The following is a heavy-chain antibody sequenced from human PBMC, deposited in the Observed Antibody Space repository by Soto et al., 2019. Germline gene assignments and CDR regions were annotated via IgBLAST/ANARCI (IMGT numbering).Heavy chain of an antibody. Sequence: EVQLVESGGGLVQPGGSLRLTCAASGFTFSSYSMNWVRQAPGKGLEWVSYISSSSSTIYYADSVKGRFTISRDNAKNSLYLQMNSLRDEDTAVYYCAGGLTTEMDLDVWGQGTTVTVSS. CDR1: GFTFSSYS. J-gene: IGHJ6*02. CDR3: AGGLTTEMDLDV. V-gene: IGHV3-48*02. CDR2: ISSSSSTI. D-gene: IGHD3-22*01.